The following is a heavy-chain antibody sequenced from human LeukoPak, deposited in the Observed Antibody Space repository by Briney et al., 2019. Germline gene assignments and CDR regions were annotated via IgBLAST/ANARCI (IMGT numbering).Heavy chain of an antibody. V-gene: IGHV4-59*01. CDR2: ISYSGNT. CDR1: GGSISSYY. CDR3: ATRSTGVAATFDC. D-gene: IGHD2-15*01. Sequence: SETLSLTCSVSGGSISSYYWSWIRQPPGKGLEWIGYISYSGNTNYNPSLKRRVNISVDTSKNQFSLKLNSVTAADTAVYYCATRSTGVAATFDCWGQGALVTVSS. J-gene: IGHJ4*02.